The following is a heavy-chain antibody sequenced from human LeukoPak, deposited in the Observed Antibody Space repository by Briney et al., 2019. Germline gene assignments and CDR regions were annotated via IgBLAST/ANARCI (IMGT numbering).Heavy chain of an antibody. V-gene: IGHV3-66*01. D-gene: IGHD5-18*01. CDR2: IYSDRST. J-gene: IGHJ4*02. CDR3: ARALRGYSYVLDY. Sequence: PGGSLRLSCAVSGFTVSSNYMSWVRQAPGKGLEWVSVIYSDRSTYYADSVKGRFTISRDNSKNTLFLRMNSLRAEDTAVYYCARALRGYSYVLDYWGQGTLVTVSS. CDR1: GFTVSSNY.